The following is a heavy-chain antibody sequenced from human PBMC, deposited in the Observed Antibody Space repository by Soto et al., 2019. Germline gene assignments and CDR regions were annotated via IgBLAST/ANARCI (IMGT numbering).Heavy chain of an antibody. CDR3: ARDSPSSTSSMDV. D-gene: IGHD2-2*01. J-gene: IGHJ6*03. Sequence: GGSLRLSCAASGFTFSSYGMHWVRQAPGKGLEWVAVIWYDGSNKYYADSVKGRFTISRDNSKNTLYLQMNSLRAEDTAVYYCARDSPSSTSSMDVWGKGTTVTVSS. V-gene: IGHV3-33*01. CDR2: IWYDGSNK. CDR1: GFTFSSYG.